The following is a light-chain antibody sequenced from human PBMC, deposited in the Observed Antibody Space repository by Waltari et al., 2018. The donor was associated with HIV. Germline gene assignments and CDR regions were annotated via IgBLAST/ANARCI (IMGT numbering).Light chain of an antibody. V-gene: IGLV1-51*01. Sequence: QSVFPQPTSVSAAPGQKVTISCSGSTSNIGNSYFSWYQRLPGTAPKLLIYDNSERPSGIPDRFSGSKSGTSATLGITGLQTGDEADYYCGTWDSSLSAVVFGTGTKVTVL. J-gene: IGLJ1*01. CDR1: TSNIGNSY. CDR2: DNS. CDR3: GTWDSSLSAVV.